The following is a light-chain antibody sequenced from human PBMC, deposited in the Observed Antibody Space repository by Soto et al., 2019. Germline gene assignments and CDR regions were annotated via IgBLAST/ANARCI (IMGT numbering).Light chain of an antibody. Sequence: QSALTQPPSASGSPGQSVTISCTGTSNDVGSYKYVSWYQQHPGKAPRLMIYEVSKRPSGVPDRFSGSKSGNTASLTVSGLQAEDEADYYCASYASKNSYVFGSVTKVTVL. CDR1: SNDVGSYKY. CDR3: ASYASKNSYV. J-gene: IGLJ1*01. CDR2: EVS. V-gene: IGLV2-8*01.